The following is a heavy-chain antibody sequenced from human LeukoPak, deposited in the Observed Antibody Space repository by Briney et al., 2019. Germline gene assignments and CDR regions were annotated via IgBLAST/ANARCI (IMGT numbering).Heavy chain of an antibody. J-gene: IGHJ4*02. CDR1: GGTFSSYA. CDR2: IIPIFGTA. Sequence: SVKVSCKASGGTFSSYAISWVRQAPGQGLEWMGGIIPIFGTANYAQTFQGRVTIPTDESTSTAYMELSSLRSEDTAVYYCARLVGYCSSTSCLDFDYWGQGTLVTVSS. CDR3: ARLVGYCSSTSCLDFDY. D-gene: IGHD2-2*01. V-gene: IGHV1-69*05.